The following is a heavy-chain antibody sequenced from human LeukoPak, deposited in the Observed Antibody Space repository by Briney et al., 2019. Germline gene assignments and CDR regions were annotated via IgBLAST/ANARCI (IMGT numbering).Heavy chain of an antibody. V-gene: IGHV3-48*03. CDR3: TREGDNSTPDY. D-gene: IGHD2/OR15-2a*01. Sequence: QPGGSLRLSCAASGFTFSTYEMNWVRQAPGKGLEWVSYISPNGRSINYADSVKDRFTISRDNAKNSLYLQMNSLRAEDTAIYYCTREGDNSTPDYWGQGTLVTVSS. CDR2: ISPNGRSI. J-gene: IGHJ4*02. CDR1: GFTFSTYE.